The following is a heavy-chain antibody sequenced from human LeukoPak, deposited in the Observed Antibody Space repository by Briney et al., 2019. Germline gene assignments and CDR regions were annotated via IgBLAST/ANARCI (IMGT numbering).Heavy chain of an antibody. D-gene: IGHD1-14*01. CDR3: AKNSGSTAL. V-gene: IGHV3-74*01. J-gene: IGHJ4*02. Sequence: QAGGSLRLSCAASGFTFSSYWMHWVRQAPGKGLVWVSRINIDGSTTNYADSVKGRFTISRDNSKNTLYLQMNSLRAEDTAMYYCAKNSGSTALWGQGTLVTVSS. CDR1: GFTFSSYW. CDR2: INIDGSTT.